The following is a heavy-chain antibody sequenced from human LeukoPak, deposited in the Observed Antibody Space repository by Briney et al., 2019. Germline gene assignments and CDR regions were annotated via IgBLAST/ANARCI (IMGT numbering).Heavy chain of an antibody. V-gene: IGHV3-30-3*01. CDR2: ISYDGSNK. CDR1: GFTFSSYV. D-gene: IGHD4-17*01. CDR3: ARADYSDPSYYFDY. J-gene: IGHJ4*02. Sequence: GSLRLSCAASGFTFSSYVMHWVRQAPGKGLEWVAGISYDGSNKYYADSVKGRFTISRDNSKNTLYLQMNSLRAEDTAVYYCARADYSDPSYYFDYWGQGTLVTVSS.